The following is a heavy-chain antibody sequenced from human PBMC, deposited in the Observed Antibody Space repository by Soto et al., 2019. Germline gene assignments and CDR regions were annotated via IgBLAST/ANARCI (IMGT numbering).Heavy chain of an antibody. V-gene: IGHV3-33*01. J-gene: IGHJ4*02. D-gene: IGHD1-7*01. Sequence: PGGSLRLSGVACGFTFSDYGIHWVRQAPYKGLEWVAVVWFDGSIQYYGDSVKGRFTISRDNSNNTVDLQMNNLRAEDTAVYYCARVDFGRNSYYFDYLGQGTPVTVSS. CDR1: GFTFSDYG. CDR3: ARVDFGRNSYYFDY. CDR2: VWFDGSIQ.